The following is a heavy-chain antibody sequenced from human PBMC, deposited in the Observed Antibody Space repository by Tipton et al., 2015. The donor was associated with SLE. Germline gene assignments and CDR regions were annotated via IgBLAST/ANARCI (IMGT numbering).Heavy chain of an antibody. Sequence: GLVKPSETLSLTCAVYGGSFSGYYWSWIRQPPGKGLEWIGYIYYSGSTYYNPSLKSRVTISIDTSKIQFSLKRTSVTAADTAVYYCARGLLMRLREYNWFDPWGQGTLVTVSS. CDR1: GGSFSGYY. D-gene: IGHD5-12*01. V-gene: IGHV4-34*01. CDR3: ARGLLMRLREYNWFDP. CDR2: IYYSGST. J-gene: IGHJ5*02.